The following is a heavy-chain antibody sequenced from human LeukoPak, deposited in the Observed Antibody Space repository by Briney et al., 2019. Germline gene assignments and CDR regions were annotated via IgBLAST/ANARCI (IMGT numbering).Heavy chain of an antibody. V-gene: IGHV4-39*01. J-gene: IGHJ3*02. CDR2: IYYSGST. CDR1: GGSISSSSYY. Sequence: SETLSLTCTVSGGSISSSSYYWGWIRQPPGKGLEWIGIIYYSGSTYYTPSLKSRVTISVDTSKNKFSLKLSSVTAADTAVYYCARHLGGYYCDAFDIWGQGTMVTVCS. D-gene: IGHD3-22*01. CDR3: ARHLGGYYCDAFDI.